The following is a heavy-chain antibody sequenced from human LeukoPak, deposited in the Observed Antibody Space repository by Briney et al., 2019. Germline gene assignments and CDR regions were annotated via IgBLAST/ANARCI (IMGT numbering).Heavy chain of an antibody. CDR1: GGTFSSYA. CDR2: IIPIFGTA. J-gene: IGHJ5*02. D-gene: IGHD2-2*01. CDR3: ARVRGIVVVPAASRLGWFDP. V-gene: IGHV1-69*13. Sequence: GASVKVSCKASGGTFSSYAISWVRQAPGQGLEWMGGIIPIFGTANYAQKFQGRVTITADESTSTAYMELSSLRSEDTAVYYCARVRGIVVVPAASRLGWFDPWGQGTLVTVSS.